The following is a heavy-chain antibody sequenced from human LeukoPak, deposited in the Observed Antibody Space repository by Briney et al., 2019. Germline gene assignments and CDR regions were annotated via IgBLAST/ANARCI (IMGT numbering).Heavy chain of an antibody. D-gene: IGHD5-24*01. CDR1: GFAFSSYV. CDR2: ISHDGII. Sequence: GGSLRLSCATAGFAFSSYVMHWVRRTPGKGLVWVSRISHDGIISYADSVKGRFTISRDNAKNTLILQMNSLRVEDTAVYYCARDWVYKIDYWGRGTLVTVSS. J-gene: IGHJ4*02. CDR3: ARDWVYKIDY. V-gene: IGHV3-74*01.